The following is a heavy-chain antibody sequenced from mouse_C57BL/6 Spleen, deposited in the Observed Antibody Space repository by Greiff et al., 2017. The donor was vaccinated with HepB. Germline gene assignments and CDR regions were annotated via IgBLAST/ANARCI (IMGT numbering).Heavy chain of an antibody. Sequence: ESGPGLVKPSQSLSLTCSVTGYSITSGYYWNWIRQFPGNKLEWMGYISYDGSNNYNPSLKNRISITRDTSKNQFFLKLNSVTTEDTATYYCAREGYDYDGYYYAMDYWGQGTSVTVSS. CDR3: AREGYDYDGYYYAMDY. V-gene: IGHV3-6*01. J-gene: IGHJ4*01. D-gene: IGHD2-4*01. CDR2: ISYDGSN. CDR1: GYSITSGYY.